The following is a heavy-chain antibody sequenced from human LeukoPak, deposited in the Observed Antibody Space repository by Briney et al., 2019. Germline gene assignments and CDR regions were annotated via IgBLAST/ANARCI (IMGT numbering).Heavy chain of an antibody. V-gene: IGHV3-30*18. CDR1: GFTFSTYG. Sequence: GGSLTLSCEASGFTFSTYGMHWVRQAPGKGLEWVAGTSYDGSNRVYTDSVKGRFTISRDNSKSTLYLQMNSLRPEDTAVYYCAKPRGGDSWAFDIWGRGTKVTVSS. D-gene: IGHD2-21*02. CDR3: AKPRGGDSWAFDI. J-gene: IGHJ3*02. CDR2: TSYDGSNR.